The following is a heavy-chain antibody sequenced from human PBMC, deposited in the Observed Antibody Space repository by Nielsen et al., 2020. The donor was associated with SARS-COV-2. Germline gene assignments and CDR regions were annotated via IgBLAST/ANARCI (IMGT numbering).Heavy chain of an antibody. CDR1: GFTFSRFA. V-gene: IGHV3-30*04. J-gene: IGHJ6*02. CDR2: ISYDGSN. D-gene: IGHD3-9*01. Sequence: GESLKISCAASGFTFSRFAMHWVRQAPGKGLEWLTIISYDGSNKYADSVKGRFTISRDNSKSTLFLQMNSLRAEDTALYHCARNYDILTGIYYGMDVWGQGTTVTVSS. CDR3: ARNYDILTGIYYGMDV.